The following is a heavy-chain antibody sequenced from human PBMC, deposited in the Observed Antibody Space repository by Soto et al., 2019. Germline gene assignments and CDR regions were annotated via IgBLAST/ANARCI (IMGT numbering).Heavy chain of an antibody. Sequence: GESLKISCKGSGYSFTSYWIGWVRQMPGKGLEWMGIIYPGGSDTRYSPSFQGQVTISADKSISTAYLQWSSLKASDTAMYYCARLDYYGSANHSYYYGMDVWGQGTTVTVSS. CDR3: ARLDYYGSANHSYYYGMDV. V-gene: IGHV5-51*01. J-gene: IGHJ6*02. D-gene: IGHD3-10*01. CDR2: IYPGGSDT. CDR1: GYSFTSYW.